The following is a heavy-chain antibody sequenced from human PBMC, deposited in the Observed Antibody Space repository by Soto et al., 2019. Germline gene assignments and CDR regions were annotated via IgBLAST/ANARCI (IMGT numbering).Heavy chain of an antibody. CDR2: ISYDGSNK. D-gene: IGHD1-26*01. CDR1: GFTFSSYA. V-gene: IGHV3-30-3*01. CDR3: ARVRIVGATRGPLDI. J-gene: IGHJ3*02. Sequence: GGSLRLSCAASGFTFSSYAMHWVRQAPGKGLEWVAVISYDGSNKYYADSVKGRFTISRDNSKNTLYLQMNSLRAEDTAVYYCARVRIVGATRGPLDIWGQGTMVTVSS.